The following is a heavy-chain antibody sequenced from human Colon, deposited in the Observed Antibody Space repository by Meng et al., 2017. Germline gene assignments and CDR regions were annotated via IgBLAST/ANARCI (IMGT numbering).Heavy chain of an antibody. J-gene: IGHJ4*02. D-gene: IGHD6-19*01. CDR2: SYHSGST. CDR3: ASSSGWWRLDS. Sequence: QVQLQESGPGLVKPSGTLSLTCAVSGISISSATYWRWVRRPPGKGLEWIGESYHSGSTNYNPSLKSRVTISVDKSKNQFSLILTSVTAADTAVYYCASSSGWWRLDSWGQGTLVTVSS. CDR1: GISISSATY. V-gene: IGHV4-4*02.